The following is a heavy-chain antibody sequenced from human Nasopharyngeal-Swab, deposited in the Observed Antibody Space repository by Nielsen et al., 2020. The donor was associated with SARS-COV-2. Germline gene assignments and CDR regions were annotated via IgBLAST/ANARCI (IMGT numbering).Heavy chain of an antibody. Sequence: WIRQPPGKGLEWVGFIRSKAYGGTTEYAASVKGRFTISRDDSKSIAYLQMNSLRAEDTAVYYCARDAYEPVVVTAIMYYYYMDVWGKGTTVTVSS. CDR3: ARDAYEPVVVTAIMYYYYMDV. D-gene: IGHD2-21*02. V-gene: IGHV3-49*02. J-gene: IGHJ6*03. CDR2: IRSKAYGGTT.